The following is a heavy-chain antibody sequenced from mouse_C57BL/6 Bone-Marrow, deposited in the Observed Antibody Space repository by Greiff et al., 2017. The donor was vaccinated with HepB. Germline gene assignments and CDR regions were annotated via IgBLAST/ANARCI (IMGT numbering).Heavy chain of an antibody. J-gene: IGHJ4*01. CDR2: IHPNSGST. V-gene: IGHV1-64*01. CDR3: ARGGYGNYPMDY. D-gene: IGHD2-10*02. CDR1: GYTFTSYW. Sequence: QVQLQQSGAELVKPGASVKLSCKASGYTFTSYWMHWVKQRPGQGLEWIGMIHPNSGSTNYNEKFKSKATLTVDKSSSTAYMQLSSLTSEDSAVYYCARGGYGNYPMDYWGQGTSVTVSS.